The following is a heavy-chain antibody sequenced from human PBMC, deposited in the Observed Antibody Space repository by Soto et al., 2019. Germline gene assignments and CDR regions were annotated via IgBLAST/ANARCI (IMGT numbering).Heavy chain of an antibody. V-gene: IGHV4-31*03. CDR3: ARVFSDSSSFFDP. J-gene: IGHJ5*02. D-gene: IGHD6-13*01. Sequence: PSEPLSLTCTVSGGSISSGGYYWSWIRQHPGKGLEWIGYIYYSGSTYYNPSLKSRVTISVDTSKNQFSLKLSSVTAADTAVYYCARVFSDSSSFFDPWGQGTLVTVSS. CDR2: IYYSGST. CDR1: GGSISSGGYY.